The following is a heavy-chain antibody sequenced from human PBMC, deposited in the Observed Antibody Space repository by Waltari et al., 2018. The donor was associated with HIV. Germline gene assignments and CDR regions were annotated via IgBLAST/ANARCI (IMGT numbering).Heavy chain of an antibody. CDR3: AREQQLVHGFDY. Sequence: QVQLQESGPGLVTPSQTLSLTCPVSGAPTRRGRYYRNWLRQPAGKGLEWIGRIYTSGSTNYNPSLKSRVTISVDTSKNQFSLKLSSVTAADTAVYYCAREQQLVHGFDYWGQGTLVTVSS. CDR2: IYTSGST. V-gene: IGHV4-61*02. J-gene: IGHJ4*02. D-gene: IGHD6-13*01. CDR1: GAPTRRGRYY.